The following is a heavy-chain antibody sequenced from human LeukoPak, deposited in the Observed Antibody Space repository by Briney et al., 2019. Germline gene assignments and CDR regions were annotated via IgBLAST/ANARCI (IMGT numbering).Heavy chain of an antibody. J-gene: IGHJ4*02. V-gene: IGHV4-39*07. Sequence: PSETLSLTCTVSGDSISSSSYYWAWIRQPPGKGLEWIGSIYYSGSTHYNPSLKSRVTISADTSKNQFSLKLSSVTAADTAMYYCARPDYGDYYYFDYWGQGILVTVSS. CDR2: IYYSGST. D-gene: IGHD4-17*01. CDR3: ARPDYGDYYYFDY. CDR1: GDSISSSSYY.